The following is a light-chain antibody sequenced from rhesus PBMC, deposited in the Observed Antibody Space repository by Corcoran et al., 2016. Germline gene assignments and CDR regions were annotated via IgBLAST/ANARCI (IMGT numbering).Light chain of an antibody. Sequence: DIQMTQSPSSLSASVGDRVTITCRASQGITNDLAWYQQKPGETPKLLIYEASSLQSGIPSRCSGSGSRTDFTLAIRSLQPEDFATYYCQHYYSAPYSFGQGTKVEIK. V-gene: IGKV1-21*01. CDR1: QGITND. J-gene: IGKJ2*01. CDR3: QHYYSAPYS. CDR2: EAS.